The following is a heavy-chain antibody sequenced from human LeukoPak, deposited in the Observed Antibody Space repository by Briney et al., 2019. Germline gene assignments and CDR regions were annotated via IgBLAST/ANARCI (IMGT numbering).Heavy chain of an antibody. J-gene: IGHJ4*02. Sequence: PGRSLRLSCVASGFTFSRYAMHWVRQAPGKGLEWVAVISYDGGNKYYADSVKGRFTISRDNSKNTLYLQMNSLRAEDTAVYHCARDSHAPDRDIVSCYLDSWGQGTLVTVSS. CDR2: ISYDGGNK. V-gene: IGHV3-30-3*01. CDR3: ARDSHAPDRDIVSCYLDS. D-gene: IGHD5-12*01. CDR1: GFTFSRYA.